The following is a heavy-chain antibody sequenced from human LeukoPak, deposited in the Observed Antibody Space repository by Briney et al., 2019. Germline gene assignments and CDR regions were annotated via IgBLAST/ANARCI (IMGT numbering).Heavy chain of an antibody. D-gene: IGHD6-6*01. CDR2: IKQDGSEK. V-gene: IGHV3-7*01. J-gene: IGHJ6*02. CDR1: GFTFSSYW. CDR3: AREGSFYGMDV. Sequence: GGSLRLSCAASGFTFSSYWMSWVRQAPGKGLEWVANIKQDGSEKYYVDSVKGRFTISRDNSKNTLYLQMNSLRAEDTAVYYCAREGSFYGMDVWGQGTTVTVSS.